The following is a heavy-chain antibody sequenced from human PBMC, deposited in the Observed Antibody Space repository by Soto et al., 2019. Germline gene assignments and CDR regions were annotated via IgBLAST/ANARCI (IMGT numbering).Heavy chain of an antibody. J-gene: IGHJ4*02. CDR3: AREFAPGSPYYDY. V-gene: IGHV3-30*03. Sequence: GVSLRLSCAASGFTFSSYGMHWVRQAPGKGLEWVAVISYDGSNKYYADSVKGRFTISRDNSKNTLYLQMDSLRAEDTAVYYCAREFAPGSPYYDYWGPGTLVTVSS. D-gene: IGHD3-10*01. CDR2: ISYDGSNK. CDR1: GFTFSSYG.